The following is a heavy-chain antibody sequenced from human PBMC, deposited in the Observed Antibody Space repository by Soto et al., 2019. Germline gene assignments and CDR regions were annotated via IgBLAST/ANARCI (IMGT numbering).Heavy chain of an antibody. CDR1: GGSMSSYA. V-gene: IGHV4-59*01. Sequence: PSETLSLTCNVFGGSMSSYAWSWIRQPPGKGLEWIGFIYYSGSTKYNPSLKSRVTISADTSKSQFSLKLTSVTAADTAVYYCARGEDAFFYYGLDVWGQGITVTVSS. CDR3: ARGEDAFFYYGLDV. CDR2: IYYSGST. J-gene: IGHJ6*02.